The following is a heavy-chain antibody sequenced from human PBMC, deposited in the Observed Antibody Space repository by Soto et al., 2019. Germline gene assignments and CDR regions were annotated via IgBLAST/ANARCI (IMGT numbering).Heavy chain of an antibody. CDR3: AHRTTAIDY. CDR1: GFSLSTSGVG. Sequence: QITLKESGPPLVKPTQTLTLTCTFSGFSLSTSGVGVAWIRQPPGKALEWLAIIYWDDDKRYSPSLKSRLTITKDTSKTQVVLTMTNMDPVDTATYYCAHRTTAIDYWGQGTLVTVSS. J-gene: IGHJ4*02. CDR2: IYWDDDK. V-gene: IGHV2-5*02. D-gene: IGHD2-21*02.